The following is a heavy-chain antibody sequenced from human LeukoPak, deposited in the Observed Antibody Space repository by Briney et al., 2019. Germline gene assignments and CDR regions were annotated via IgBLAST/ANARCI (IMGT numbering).Heavy chain of an antibody. CDR2: ISGYNGNT. V-gene: IGHV1-18*01. J-gene: IGHJ3*02. CDR1: DDTFSSYG. D-gene: IGHD3-22*01. Sequence: GASVKVSCKASDDTFSSYGISWVRQAPGQGLEWMGWISGYNGNTKYAQNFQGRVTMTTDTSTTTAYMELRSLRSDDTAVYYWARWSYYDSGCYEEAFDIWGQGTAVTVFS. CDR3: ARWSYYDSGCYEEAFDI.